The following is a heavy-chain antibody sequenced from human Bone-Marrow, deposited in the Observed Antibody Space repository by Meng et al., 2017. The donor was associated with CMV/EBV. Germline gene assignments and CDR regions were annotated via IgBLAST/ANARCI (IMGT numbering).Heavy chain of an antibody. CDR1: GYTFTSYG. CDR2: ISAYNGNT. V-gene: IGHV1-18*01. J-gene: IGHJ6*02. Sequence: ASVKVSCKASGYTFTSYGISWVRQAPGQGLEWMGWISAYNGNTNYAQKLQGRVTMTTDTSTSTAYMELRSLRSDDTAVYYCARDGEYCSGGSCQNYYYYGMDGWGQGTTVTVSS. D-gene: IGHD2-15*01. CDR3: ARDGEYCSGGSCQNYYYYGMDG.